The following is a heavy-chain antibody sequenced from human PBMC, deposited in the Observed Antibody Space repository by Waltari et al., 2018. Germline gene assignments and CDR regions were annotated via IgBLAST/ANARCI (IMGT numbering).Heavy chain of an antibody. CDR1: GSPFNQDR. Sequence: EEQLVASGGGLIQPGESLGVSSAVAGSPFNQDRLNRARHSPGKGLVRVARINSAWRDTSYADFLKGRFTISMDNAKNTVYLQMKSLRAEDTAVYFCARVARKTYSSPVPGRDYYYGMDVWGLGTTVTVSS. CDR3: ARVARKTYSSPVPGRDYYYGMDV. J-gene: IGHJ6*02. V-gene: IGHV3-74*01. CDR2: INSAWRDT. D-gene: IGHD3-22*01.